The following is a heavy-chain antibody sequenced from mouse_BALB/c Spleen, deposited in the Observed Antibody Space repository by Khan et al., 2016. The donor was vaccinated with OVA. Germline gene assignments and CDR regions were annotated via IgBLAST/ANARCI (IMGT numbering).Heavy chain of an antibody. V-gene: IGHV5-15*02. Sequence: EVELVESGGGLVQPGGSRKLSCAASGFTFSDYGMAWVRQAPGKGPEWVAFISSLAYSIYYADTVTGRFTFSRANAKNTRYLEMSSLRSEDTAMYFCVRWAMDYWGQGTSVTVSS. CDR3: VRWAMDY. CDR1: GFTFSDYG. J-gene: IGHJ4*01. CDR2: ISSLAYSI.